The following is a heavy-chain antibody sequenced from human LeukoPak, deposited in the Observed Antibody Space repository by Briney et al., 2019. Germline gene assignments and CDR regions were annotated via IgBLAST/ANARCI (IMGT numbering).Heavy chain of an antibody. CDR3: ARDSTYCSSTSCYAFDI. Sequence: GASVKVSCKASGGTFSSYAISWVRQAPGQGLEWMGGIIPIFGTANYAQKFQGRVTITADKSTSTAYMELSSLRSEDTAVYYCARDSTYCSSTSCYAFDIWGQGTMVTVSS. CDR1: GGTFSSYA. J-gene: IGHJ3*02. D-gene: IGHD2-2*01. CDR2: IIPIFGTA. V-gene: IGHV1-69*06.